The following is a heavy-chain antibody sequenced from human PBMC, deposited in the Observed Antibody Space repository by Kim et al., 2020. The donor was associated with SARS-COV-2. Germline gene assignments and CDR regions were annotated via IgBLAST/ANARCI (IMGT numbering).Heavy chain of an antibody. Sequence: GGSLRLSCVASGFTFSSYSMNWVRQAPGKGLVWVSRVNGDGSSTSYADYVKGRFTISRDNARNTLYLQMNSLRAEDTAVYYCASLSTGYVWDKFDYLGQGTLVSVSS. CDR3: ASLSTGYVWDKFDY. CDR1: GFTFSSYS. J-gene: IGHJ4*02. CDR2: VNGDGSST. V-gene: IGHV3-74*01. D-gene: IGHD3-16*01.